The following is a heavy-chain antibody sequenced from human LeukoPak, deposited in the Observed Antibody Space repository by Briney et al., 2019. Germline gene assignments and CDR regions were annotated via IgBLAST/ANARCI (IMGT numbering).Heavy chain of an antibody. V-gene: IGHV4-39*01. Sequence: SETLSLTCTVSGGSISSSSYYWGWIRQPPGKGLEWIGSIYYSGSTYYNPSLKSRVTISVDTSKNQFSLKLSSVTAADTAVYYCARLTHYDILTGYYWFDPWGQGTLVTVSS. D-gene: IGHD3-9*01. CDR1: GGSISSSSYY. CDR2: IYYSGST. CDR3: ARLTHYDILTGYYWFDP. J-gene: IGHJ5*02.